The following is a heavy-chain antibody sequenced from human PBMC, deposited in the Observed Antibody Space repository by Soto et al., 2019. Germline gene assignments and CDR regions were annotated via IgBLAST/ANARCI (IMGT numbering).Heavy chain of an antibody. CDR2: INHSGST. J-gene: IGHJ6*03. Sequence: SETLSLTCAVYGGSFSGYYWSWIRQPPGKGLEWIGEINHSGSTNYNPSLKSRVTISVDTSKNQFSLKLSSVTAADTAVYYCARGRGSMVRGDYYYMDVWGKGTTVTVSS. D-gene: IGHD3-10*01. CDR3: ARGRGSMVRGDYYYMDV. CDR1: GGSFSGYY. V-gene: IGHV4-34*01.